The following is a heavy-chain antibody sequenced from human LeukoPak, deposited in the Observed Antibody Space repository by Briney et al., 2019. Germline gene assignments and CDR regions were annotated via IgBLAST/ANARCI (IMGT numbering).Heavy chain of an antibody. V-gene: IGHV1-24*01. CDR3: AREPIAAAGPDY. Sequence: ASVKVSCKVSGDTLPDVSMHWVRQAPGKGLQWMGGFDPEDGETVYAQNFQGRVTMTEDTSTDTVYMELSSLRSEDTAVYYCAREPIAAAGPDYWGQGTLVTVSS. D-gene: IGHD6-13*01. J-gene: IGHJ4*02. CDR1: GDTLPDVS. CDR2: FDPEDGET.